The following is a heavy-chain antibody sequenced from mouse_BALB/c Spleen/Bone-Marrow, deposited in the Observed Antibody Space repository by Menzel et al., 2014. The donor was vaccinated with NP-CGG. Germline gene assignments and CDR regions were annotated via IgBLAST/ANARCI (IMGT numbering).Heavy chain of an antibody. J-gene: IGHJ2*01. Sequence: QVQLQQPGAELVRPGTSVKVSCKASGYAFTNYLIEWVKQRPGQGLEWIGAINPGSGGTNYNEKFKGKATLTADKSSSTAYMQLSSLTSDDSAVYFCARIYYGNYYWGQGTTLTVSS. D-gene: IGHD2-1*01. CDR1: GYAFTNYL. V-gene: IGHV1-54*01. CDR3: ARIYYGNYY. CDR2: INPGSGGT.